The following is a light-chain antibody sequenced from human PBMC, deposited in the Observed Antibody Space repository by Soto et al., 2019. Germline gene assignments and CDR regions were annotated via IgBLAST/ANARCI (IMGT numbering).Light chain of an antibody. CDR3: SSFTTSRLDV. CDR1: GNDIGAYDH. V-gene: IGLV2-14*01. CDR2: GVR. J-gene: IGLJ1*01. Sequence: QSALTQPTSVSGSPGQSIAIPCTGNGNDIGAYDHVSWYQQHPGKAPRLLIHGVRNRPPGISSRFSGFKSGLTASLTISGLQAEDEADYYCSSFTTSRLDVFGPGTKVTVL.